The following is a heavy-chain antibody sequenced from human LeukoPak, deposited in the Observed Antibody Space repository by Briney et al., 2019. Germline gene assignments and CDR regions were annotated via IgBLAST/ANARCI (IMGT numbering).Heavy chain of an antibody. CDR3: AKDRGNSGLSDY. D-gene: IGHD4-23*01. CDR1: GFTFSSYA. CDR2: ISGSGGST. J-gene: IGHJ4*02. Sequence: PGGSLRLSRAASGFTFSSYAMSWVRQAPGKGLEWVSAISGSGGSTYYADSVKGRFTISRDNSKNTLYLQMNSLRAEDTAVYYCAKDRGNSGLSDYWGQGTLVTVSS. V-gene: IGHV3-23*01.